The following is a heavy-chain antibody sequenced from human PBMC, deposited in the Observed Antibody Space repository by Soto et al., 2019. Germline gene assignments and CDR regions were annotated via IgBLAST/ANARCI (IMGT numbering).Heavy chain of an antibody. J-gene: IGHJ4*02. CDR2: IYYSGST. Sequence: SETLSLTCTVSGGSISSGGYYWSWIRQHPGKGLEWIGYIYYSGSTYYNPSLKSRVTISVDTSKDQFSLKLSSVTAADTAVYYCARAPRKICFDYWGQGTLVTVSS. CDR3: ARAPRKICFDY. CDR1: GGSISSGGYY. V-gene: IGHV4-31*03.